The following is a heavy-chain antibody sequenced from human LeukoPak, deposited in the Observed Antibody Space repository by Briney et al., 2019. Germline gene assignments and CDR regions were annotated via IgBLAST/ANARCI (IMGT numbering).Heavy chain of an antibody. CDR1: GGSISSSSYY. J-gene: IGHJ4*02. D-gene: IGHD1-1*01. CDR3: ASGLEQFFDY. CDR2: INHSGST. V-gene: IGHV4-39*07. Sequence: SETLSLTCSVSGGSISSSSYYWSWIRQPPGKGLEWIGEINHSGSTNYNPSLKSRVTISVDTSKNQFSLKLSSVTAADTAVYYCASGLEQFFDYWGQGTLVTVSS.